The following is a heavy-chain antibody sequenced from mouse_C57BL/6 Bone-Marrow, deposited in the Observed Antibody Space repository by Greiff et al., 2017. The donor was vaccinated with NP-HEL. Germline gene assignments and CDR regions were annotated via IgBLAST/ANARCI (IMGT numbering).Heavy chain of an antibody. CDR1: GFSLTSYA. D-gene: IGHD1-1*01. Sequence: VQLQESGPGLVAPSQSLSITCTVSGFSLTSYAISWVRQPPGKGLEWLGVIWTGGGINYNSALKSRLSISKDNSKSQVFLKMNSLQTDDTARYYCARNPSGGSSYWYFDVWGTGTTVTVSS. CDR2: IWTGGGI. V-gene: IGHV2-9-1*01. J-gene: IGHJ1*03. CDR3: ARNPSGGSSYWYFDV.